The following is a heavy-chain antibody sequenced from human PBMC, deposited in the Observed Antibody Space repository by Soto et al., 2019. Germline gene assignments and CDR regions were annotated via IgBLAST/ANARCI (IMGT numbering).Heavy chain of an antibody. D-gene: IGHD3-3*01. CDR3: ARGERNHDFWSGYFGRFDS. Sequence: QVQLVQSGTAVRKPGASVNVSCKASGYIITAYSIHWLRQAPGQRPERVGWINAGHGDTKYSKRLHDRVTISRDTAAKTAYLELTSLRSEETAVYYCARGERNHDFWSGYFGRFDSWGQGTLVTVSS. CDR1: GYIITAYS. CDR2: INAGHGDT. V-gene: IGHV1-3*01. J-gene: IGHJ4*02.